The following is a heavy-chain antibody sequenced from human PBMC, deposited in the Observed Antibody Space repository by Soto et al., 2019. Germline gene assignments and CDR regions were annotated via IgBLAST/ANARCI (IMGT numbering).Heavy chain of an antibody. J-gene: IGHJ6*02. D-gene: IGHD2-2*01. CDR2: INPNTGAT. CDR3: AKDPNFVGAPAATGGMDV. Sequence: ASVKVSCKASGYTFTDYYMHWVRQAPGQGLEWMGWINPNTGATNYAQKFQGRVTMTRVTSISTAYMELSSLRSDDTALYYCAKDPNFVGAPAATGGMDVWGQGTTVTVSS. V-gene: IGHV1-2*02. CDR1: GYTFTDYY.